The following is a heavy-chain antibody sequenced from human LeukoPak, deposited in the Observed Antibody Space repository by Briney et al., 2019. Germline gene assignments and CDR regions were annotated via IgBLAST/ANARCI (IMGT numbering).Heavy chain of an antibody. V-gene: IGHV4-39*01. CDR3: VGFTITYNPLDY. J-gene: IGHJ4*02. Sequence: PSETLSLTCTVSGGSISSSSYYWGWIRQPPGKGLEWIGSIYYSGSTYHNPSLKSRVSVSMDTSKSQVSLKLTSVTAADTAIYYCVGFTITYNPLDYWGQGTLVTVSS. CDR2: IYYSGST. D-gene: IGHD3-10*01. CDR1: GGSISSSSYY.